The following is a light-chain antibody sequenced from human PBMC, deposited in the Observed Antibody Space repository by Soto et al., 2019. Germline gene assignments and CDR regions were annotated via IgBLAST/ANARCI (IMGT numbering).Light chain of an antibody. CDR1: QSVSSSY. CDR3: QQYGRSART. J-gene: IGKJ1*01. Sequence: EIVLTQSRGTLSLSPGERATLSCRASQSVSSSYLAWYQQKPGQAPRLLISGASSRAAGIPDRFSGSGSGTDFTLTISRLEPEDFAVYYCQQYGRSARTFGQGTKVEIK. CDR2: GAS. V-gene: IGKV3-20*01.